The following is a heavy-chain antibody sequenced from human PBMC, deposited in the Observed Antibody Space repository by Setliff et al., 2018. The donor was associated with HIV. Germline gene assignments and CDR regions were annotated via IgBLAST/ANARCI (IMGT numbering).Heavy chain of an antibody. J-gene: IGHJ3*02. CDR1: GYTFTSYA. D-gene: IGHD3-9*01. V-gene: IGHV1-3*01. CDR2: INAGNGNT. Sequence: ASVKVSCKASGYTFTSYAMHWVRQAPGQRLEWMGWINAGNGNTKYSQNFQGRVTMTEDTSTDTAYMELSSLRSGDTAFYYCTTDGSYDILTGPTPGAFDIWGQGTMVTVSS. CDR3: TTDGSYDILTGPTPGAFDI.